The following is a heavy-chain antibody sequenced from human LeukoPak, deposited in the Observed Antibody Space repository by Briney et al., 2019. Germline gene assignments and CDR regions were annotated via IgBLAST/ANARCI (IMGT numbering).Heavy chain of an antibody. Sequence: GGSLRLSCVASGFTFSDYAISWVRQAPGKGLQWVTSISGSGNVTYYDDSVRGRVTISRDNSKNTLYLHLNSLRADDTAVYFCAKQGALATTVIVSLWYFDYWGQGTTVTVSS. CDR2: ISGSGNVT. CDR3: AKQGALATTVIVSLWYFDY. V-gene: IGHV3-23*01. CDR1: GFTFSDYA. D-gene: IGHD3-16*02. J-gene: IGHJ4*02.